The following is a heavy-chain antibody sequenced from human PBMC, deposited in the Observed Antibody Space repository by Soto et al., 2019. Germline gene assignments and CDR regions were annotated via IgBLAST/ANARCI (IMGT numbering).Heavy chain of an antibody. CDR2: IYHSGST. CDR1: GGSIISSNW. V-gene: IGHV4-4*02. CDR3: ARGGYDFWSGYQGNYYYYYGMDV. J-gene: IGHJ6*02. Sequence: SETLSLTCAVSGGSIISSNWWSWVRQPPGKGLEWIGEIYHSGSTNYNPSLKSRVTISVDKSKNQFSLKLSSVTAADTAVYYCARGGYDFWSGYQGNYYYYYGMDVWGQGTTVTVSS. D-gene: IGHD3-3*01.